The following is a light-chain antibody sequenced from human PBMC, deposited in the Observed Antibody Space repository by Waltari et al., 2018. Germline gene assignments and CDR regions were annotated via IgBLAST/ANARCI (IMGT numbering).Light chain of an antibody. CDR1: SSDIGAFKH. CDR2: DVS. Sequence: QSALTQPASVSGSPGQSITISCTGTSSDIGAFKHVSWYQQHPGKAPRLMIFDVSDRPSGVSTRCSGSKSGNTASRTISGLQAEDEADYYCLSFTSSSTWVFGGGTKLTV. V-gene: IGLV2-14*03. J-gene: IGLJ3*02. CDR3: LSFTSSSTWV.